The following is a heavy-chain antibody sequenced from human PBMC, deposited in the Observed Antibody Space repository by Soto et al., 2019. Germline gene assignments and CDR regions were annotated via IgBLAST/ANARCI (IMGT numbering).Heavy chain of an antibody. J-gene: IGHJ4*02. D-gene: IGHD2-21*02. V-gene: IGHV4-39*07. CDR1: GGSISSSSYY. Sequence: SETLSLTCTVSGGSISSSSYYWGWIRQPPGKGLEWIGSIYYSGSTYYNPSLKSRVTISVDTSKNQFSLKLSSVTAADTAVYYCARGYCGGDCYRKTYYFDYWGQGTLVTVSS. CDR2: IYYSGST. CDR3: ARGYCGGDCYRKTYYFDY.